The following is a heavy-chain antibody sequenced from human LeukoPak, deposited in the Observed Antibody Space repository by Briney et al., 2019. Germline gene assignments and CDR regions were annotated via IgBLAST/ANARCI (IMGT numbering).Heavy chain of an antibody. CDR3: ARDLRTVAGTERENRFDP. J-gene: IGHJ5*02. Sequence: VSVKVSCKASGYTFTGYYMHWVRQAPGQGLEWMGRINPNSGGTNYAQKFQGRVTMTRDTSISTAYMELSRLRSDDTAVYYCARDLRTVAGTERENRFDPWGQGTLVTVSS. CDR1: GYTFTGYY. CDR2: INPNSGGT. V-gene: IGHV1-2*06. D-gene: IGHD6-19*01.